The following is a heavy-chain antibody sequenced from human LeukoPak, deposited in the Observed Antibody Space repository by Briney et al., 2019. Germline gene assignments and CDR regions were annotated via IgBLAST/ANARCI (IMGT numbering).Heavy chain of an antibody. CDR1: GFTFGSYG. CDR3: ATRGYSGYDSPRDAFDI. V-gene: IGHV3-23*01. D-gene: IGHD5-12*01. CDR2: ISASGAIT. Sequence: PGGSLRLSCAASGFTFGSYGMSWVRQAPRKGLEWVSGISASGAITYYADSVKGRFTISRDISTDTLYLQMNSLGVDDTAIYYCATRGYSGYDSPRDAFDIWGQGTMVTVSS. J-gene: IGHJ3*02.